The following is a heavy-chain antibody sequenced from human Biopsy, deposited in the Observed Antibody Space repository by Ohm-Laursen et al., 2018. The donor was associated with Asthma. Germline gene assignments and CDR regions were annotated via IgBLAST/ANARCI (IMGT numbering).Heavy chain of an antibody. CDR1: GASIKTDDHY. V-gene: IGHV4-30-4*01. Sequence: SQTLPLTWPVSGASIKTDDHYWSWLRQPPGKGLEWFGFIHYSGSTSYNPSLKGGVTISVDTSKNQFSLKLSSVTAADTAVYYCARASVAASSNWFDPWGQGTLVTVSS. CDR3: ARASVAASSNWFDP. CDR2: IHYSGST. D-gene: IGHD6-19*01. J-gene: IGHJ5*02.